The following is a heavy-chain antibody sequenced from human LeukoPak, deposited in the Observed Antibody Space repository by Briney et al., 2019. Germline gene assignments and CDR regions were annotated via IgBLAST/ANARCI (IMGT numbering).Heavy chain of an antibody. CDR3: AKSGTIAALNWFDP. D-gene: IGHD6-13*01. CDR1: GFTFSSYG. CDR2: MRYDRSNK. Sequence: GGSLRHSSAASGFTFSSYGMHWVRPAPGKGLECVAFMRYDRSNKYYADSVKGRFTISRDNSKNTLYLQMNSLRAEDTAVYYCAKSGTIAALNWFDPWGQGTLVTVSS. J-gene: IGHJ5*02. V-gene: IGHV3-30*02.